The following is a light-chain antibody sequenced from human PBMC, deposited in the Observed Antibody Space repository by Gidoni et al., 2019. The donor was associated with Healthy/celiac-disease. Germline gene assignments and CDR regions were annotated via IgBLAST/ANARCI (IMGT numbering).Light chain of an antibody. Sequence: SALTQPASVSGSHGQSITISCTGTSRDVGCYNYVSWYQQQPCKAPKLMIYEVSNRPSGVSNLFSGSTSGNTASLTISGLQAEDEADYYCSSYTSSSTLVFGGGTKLTVL. CDR2: EVS. V-gene: IGLV2-14*01. CDR1: SRDVGCYNY. CDR3: SSYTSSSTLV. J-gene: IGLJ2*01.